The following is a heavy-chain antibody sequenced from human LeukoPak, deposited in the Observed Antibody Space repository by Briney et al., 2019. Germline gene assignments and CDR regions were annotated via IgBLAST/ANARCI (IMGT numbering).Heavy chain of an antibody. J-gene: IGHJ4*02. CDR3: AREGYLPYYFDY. D-gene: IGHD6-13*01. CDR2: IYYSGST. CDR1: GGSISSYY. Sequence: SETLSLACTVSGGSISSYYWSWIRQPPGKGLEWIGYIYYSGSTNYNPSLKSRVTISVDTSKNQFSLNLSSVTAADTAVYYCAREGYLPYYFDYWGQGTLVTVSS. V-gene: IGHV4-59*01.